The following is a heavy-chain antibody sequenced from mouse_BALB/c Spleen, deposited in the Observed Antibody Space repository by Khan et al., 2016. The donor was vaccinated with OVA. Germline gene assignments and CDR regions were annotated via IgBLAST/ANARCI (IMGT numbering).Heavy chain of an antibody. Sequence: QVQLKESGPGLVQPSQSLSITCTVSGFSLTSYGAHWVRQSPGKGLEWLGVIWSGGSTDYNAAFISRLSISKDNSKSQVFFKLNNLQANDTAIYYCARNYDYDEGLSYWGQGTLVTVSA. D-gene: IGHD2-4*01. CDR1: GFSLTSYG. CDR3: ARNYDYDEGLSY. J-gene: IGHJ3*01. V-gene: IGHV2-2*02. CDR2: IWSGGST.